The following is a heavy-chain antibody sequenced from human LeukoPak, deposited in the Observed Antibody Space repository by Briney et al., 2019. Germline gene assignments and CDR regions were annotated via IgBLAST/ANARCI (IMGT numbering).Heavy chain of an antibody. CDR2: INSDGTTT. Sequence: PGGSLRLSCEASGFTFRSYWMNWVRQAPGKGLVWVSGINSDGTTTNYADSVKGRFTTSRDNAKNTLYLQMNSLRVEDTAVYYCASDYYGMDVWGQGTTVTVSS. CDR3: ASDYYGMDV. J-gene: IGHJ6*02. CDR1: GFTFRSYW. V-gene: IGHV3-74*01.